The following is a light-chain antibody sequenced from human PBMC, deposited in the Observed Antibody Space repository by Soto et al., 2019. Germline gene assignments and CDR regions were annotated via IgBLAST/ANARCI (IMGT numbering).Light chain of an antibody. CDR2: DAS. CDR1: QDIRNY. J-gene: IGKJ4*01. CDR3: QQYDTRALT. V-gene: IGKV1-33*01. Sequence: DIQMTQSPSSLSASVGDRVTITCQESQDIRNYLNCYQQKPGKAHKLLIYDASNLETGVPSRFSGSGSGTDFTFTISSLQTEDIATYYCQQYDTRALTFGGGTKVEIQ.